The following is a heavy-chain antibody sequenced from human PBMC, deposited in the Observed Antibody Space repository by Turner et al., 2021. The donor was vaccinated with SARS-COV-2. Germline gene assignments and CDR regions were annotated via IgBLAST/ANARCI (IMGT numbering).Heavy chain of an antibody. D-gene: IGHD3-22*01. CDR2: INPNSGGT. V-gene: IGHV1-2*02. CDR3: ARGGLYYYDSSAYYGDAFDI. Sequence: QVQLVQSGAEVKKPGASVKVSCNASGYTFTGYYMHWVRQAPGQGLEWMGWINPNSGGTNYAQNFQGRVTMTRDTSISTAYMDLSRLRSDDTAVYYCARGGLYYYDSSAYYGDAFDIWGQGTMVTVSS. CDR1: GYTFTGYY. J-gene: IGHJ3*02.